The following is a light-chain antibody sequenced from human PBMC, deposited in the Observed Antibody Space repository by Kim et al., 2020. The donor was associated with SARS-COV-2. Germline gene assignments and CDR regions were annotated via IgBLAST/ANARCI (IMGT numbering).Light chain of an antibody. CDR3: QQYDKLPRT. CDR2: DAS. V-gene: IGKV1-33*01. Sequence: SASVGDKVTSTGQASQDISNYLNWYRQKPGKAPKVVIYDASNLEPVVPSRFSGSGSGTDFTFTITRLQPEEVATYYCQQYDKLPRTFDQGTKLEI. J-gene: IGKJ2*01. CDR1: QDISNY.